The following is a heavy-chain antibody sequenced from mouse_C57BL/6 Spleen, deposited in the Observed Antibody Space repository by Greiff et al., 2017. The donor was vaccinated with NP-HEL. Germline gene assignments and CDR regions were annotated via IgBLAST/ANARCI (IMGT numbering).Heavy chain of an antibody. Sequence: EVKLMESGGGLVKPGGSLKLSCAASGFTFSSYAMSWVRQTPEKRLEWVATISAGGSYTYYPDNVKGRFTISRDNAKNNLYLQMSHLKSEDTAMYYCARDSNPLRRYYAMDYWGQGTSVTVSS. J-gene: IGHJ4*01. CDR1: GFTFSSYA. V-gene: IGHV5-4*01. D-gene: IGHD2-12*01. CDR3: ARDSNPLRRYYAMDY. CDR2: ISAGGSYT.